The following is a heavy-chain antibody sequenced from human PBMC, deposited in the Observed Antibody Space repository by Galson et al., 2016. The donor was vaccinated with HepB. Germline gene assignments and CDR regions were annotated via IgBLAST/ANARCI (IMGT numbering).Heavy chain of an antibody. CDR3: ARDRELTIAARPDFFDY. J-gene: IGHJ4*02. V-gene: IGHV3-21*01. CDR2: ISSSSRYI. Sequence: SLRLSCAASGFTFSGYSMNWVRQAPGKGLEWVSSISSSSRYIYYADSVKGRFTISRDNAKNSLYLQMNSLRAEDTAVYYCARDRELTIAARPDFFDYWGQGTLVTVSS. CDR1: GFTFSGYS. D-gene: IGHD6-6*01.